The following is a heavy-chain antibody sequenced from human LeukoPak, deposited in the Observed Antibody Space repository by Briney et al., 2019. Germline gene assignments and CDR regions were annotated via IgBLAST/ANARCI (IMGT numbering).Heavy chain of an antibody. V-gene: IGHV3-13*01. CDR3: VREARGYHYTYFDY. Sequence: QPGGSLTLSCTASGFPLGSHDMHWVRQIPGQGLEWVAAVSSGFHAFFADSVQGRFTVSREDARNSLYLQMNSLRAGDTAVYYCVREARGYHYTYFDYWGQGTLVTVSS. J-gene: IGHJ4*02. CDR2: VSSGFHA. D-gene: IGHD5-18*01. CDR1: GFPLGSHD.